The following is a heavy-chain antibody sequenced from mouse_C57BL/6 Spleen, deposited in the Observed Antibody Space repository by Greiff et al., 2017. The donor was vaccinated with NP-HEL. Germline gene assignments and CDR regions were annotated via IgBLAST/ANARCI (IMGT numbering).Heavy chain of an antibody. CDR2: IDPETGGT. J-gene: IGHJ2*01. CDR1: GYTFTDYE. Sequence: QVQLQQSGAELVRPGASVTLSCKASGYTFTDYEMHWVKQTPVHGLEWIGAIDPETGGTAYNQKFKGKAILTADKSSSTAYMELRSLTSEDSAVYSCTRRDGYYVDYFDYWGQGTTLTVSS. V-gene: IGHV1-15*01. CDR3: TRRDGYYVDYFDY. D-gene: IGHD2-3*01.